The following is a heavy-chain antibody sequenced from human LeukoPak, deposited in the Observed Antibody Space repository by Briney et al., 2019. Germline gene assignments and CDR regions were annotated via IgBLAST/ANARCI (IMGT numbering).Heavy chain of an antibody. Sequence: SETLSLTCTVSGGSISSCTYYWGWVRQPPGKGLEWIGSIYSSGSTYYNPSLKSRVTISVDMSKTQFSLNLISVTAADTAVYYCAVEEFDYWGQGILVTVSS. J-gene: IGHJ4*02. CDR2: IYSSGST. V-gene: IGHV4-39*01. D-gene: IGHD5-24*01. CDR3: AVEEFDY. CDR1: GGSISSCTYY.